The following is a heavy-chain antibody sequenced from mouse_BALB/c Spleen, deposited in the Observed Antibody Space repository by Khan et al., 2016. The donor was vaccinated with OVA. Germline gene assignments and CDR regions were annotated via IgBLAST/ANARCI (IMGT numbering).Heavy chain of an antibody. CDR3: ARDCGSSYYYFDY. D-gene: IGHD1-1*01. CDR1: GYSITSDYA. CDR2: ISYSGST. J-gene: IGHJ2*01. Sequence: VQLKQSGPGLVKPSQSLSLTCTVTGYSITSDYAWNWIRQFPGNKLEWMGYISYSGSTSYNPSLKSRISITRESTKNQFFLQLNSVTTEDTATYYCARDCGSSYYYFDYWGQGTTLTVSS. V-gene: IGHV3-2*02.